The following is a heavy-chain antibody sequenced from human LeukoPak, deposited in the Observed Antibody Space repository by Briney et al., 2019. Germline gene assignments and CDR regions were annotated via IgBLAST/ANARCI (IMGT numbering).Heavy chain of an antibody. CDR2: INPGRRI. CDR1: GGSFDTYY. V-gene: IGHV4-34*01. J-gene: IGHJ6*03. D-gene: IGHD1-7*01. CDR3: ARRWNYGIYYYIDV. Sequence: SETLSLTCAVYGGSFDTYYWSWIRQSPGRGLEWIGEINPGRRINYNPSLMSRVTISIDTSKKQFSLNLSSVTAADTAVYYCARRWNYGIYYYIDVWGTGTTVTVSS.